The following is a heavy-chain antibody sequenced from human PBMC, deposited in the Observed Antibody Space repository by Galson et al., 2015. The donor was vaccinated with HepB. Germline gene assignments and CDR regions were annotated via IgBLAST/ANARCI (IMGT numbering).Heavy chain of an antibody. CDR1: GGSISSGGYY. V-gene: IGHV4-31*03. Sequence: LSLTCTVSGGSISSGGYYWSWIRQHPGKGLEWIGHIYYSGSTYYNPSLKSRVTISVDTSKNQFSLKLSSVTAADTAVYYCARVPRGFCGGDCYYYYFDYWGQGTLVTVSS. CDR3: ARVPRGFCGGDCYYYYFDY. D-gene: IGHD2-21*02. CDR2: IYYSGST. J-gene: IGHJ4*02.